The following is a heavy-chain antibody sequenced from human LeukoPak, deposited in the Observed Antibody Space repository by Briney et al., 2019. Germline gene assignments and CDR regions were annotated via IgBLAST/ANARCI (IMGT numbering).Heavy chain of an antibody. D-gene: IGHD3-10*01. Sequence: PGRSLRLSCAASGFTFSSYGMHWVRQAPGKGLEWVAVISYDGSNKYYADSVKGRFTISRDNSKNTLYLQMNSLRAEDTAVYYCAKDQWVLLWFGEQEPNFDYWGQGTLVTVSS. J-gene: IGHJ4*02. CDR1: GFTFSSYG. V-gene: IGHV3-30*18. CDR3: AKDQWVLLWFGEQEPNFDY. CDR2: ISYDGSNK.